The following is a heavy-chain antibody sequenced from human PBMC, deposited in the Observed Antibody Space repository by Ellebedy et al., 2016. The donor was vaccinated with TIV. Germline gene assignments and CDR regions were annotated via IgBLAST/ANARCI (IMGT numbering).Heavy chain of an antibody. CDR3: ARGEGWIDN. CDR1: GFTLGNYE. CDR2: IRTNSYNT. V-gene: IGHV3-23*01. J-gene: IGHJ4*02. Sequence: GESLKISXAASGFTLGNYEMTWVRQAPGKGLQWVAIIRTNSYNTLYADSVKGRFTISRDDSKKTLYLQMNSLRAEDTAVYFCARGEGWIDNWGQGTLVTVSS. D-gene: IGHD5-24*01.